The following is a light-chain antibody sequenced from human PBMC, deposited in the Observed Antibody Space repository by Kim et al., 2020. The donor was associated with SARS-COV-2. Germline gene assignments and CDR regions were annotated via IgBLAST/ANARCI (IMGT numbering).Light chain of an antibody. CDR3: TSFADSGAWV. J-gene: IGLJ3*02. Sequence: QSALTQPASVSGSPGQSITISCTGTSSDVGAYNYVSWYQQHPGKAPQLMIFDVTKRPSGVSSRFSGSKSGNTASLTISGLQAEDEAHYSCTSFADSGAWVFGGGTKVTVL. CDR1: SSDVGAYNY. V-gene: IGLV2-14*01. CDR2: DVT.